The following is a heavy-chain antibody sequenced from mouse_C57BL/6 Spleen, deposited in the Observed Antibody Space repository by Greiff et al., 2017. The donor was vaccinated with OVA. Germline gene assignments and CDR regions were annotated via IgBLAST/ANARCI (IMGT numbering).Heavy chain of an antibody. D-gene: IGHD2-4*01. Sequence: EVQLQESGPGMVKPSQSLSLTCTVTGYSITSGYDWHWIRHFPGNKLEWMGYISYSGSTNYNPSLKSRISITHDTSKNHFFLKLNSVTTEDTATYYCARGDDYGFAYWGQGTLVTVSA. CDR1: GYSITSGYD. J-gene: IGHJ3*01. CDR2: ISYSGST. CDR3: ARGDDYGFAY. V-gene: IGHV3-1*01.